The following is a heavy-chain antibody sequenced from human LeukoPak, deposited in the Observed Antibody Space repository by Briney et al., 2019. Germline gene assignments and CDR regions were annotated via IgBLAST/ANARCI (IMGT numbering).Heavy chain of an antibody. D-gene: IGHD3-10*01. CDR2: IYYSGST. Sequence: PSETLSLTCTVSGGSISSGGYYWSWIRQHPGKGLEWIGYIYYSGSTYYNPSLKSRVTISVDTSKNQFSLKLSSVTAADTAVYYCARVPYYYGLSRKGIDYWGQGTLVTVSS. CDR1: GGSISSGGYY. V-gene: IGHV4-31*03. CDR3: ARVPYYYGLSRKGIDY. J-gene: IGHJ4*02.